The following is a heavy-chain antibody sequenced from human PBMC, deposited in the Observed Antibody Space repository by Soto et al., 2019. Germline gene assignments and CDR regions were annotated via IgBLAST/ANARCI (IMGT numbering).Heavy chain of an antibody. V-gene: IGHV3-23*01. CDR2: ISGSGGST. Sequence: GGSLRLSCAASGFTFSSYAMSWVRQAPGKGLEWVSAISGSGGSTYYADSVKGRFTVSRDNSKNTLYLQMNSLRAEDTAVYYCAKVVVAAPWYFDYWGQGTLVTVSS. CDR1: GFTFSSYA. D-gene: IGHD2-15*01. J-gene: IGHJ4*02. CDR3: AKVVVAAPWYFDY.